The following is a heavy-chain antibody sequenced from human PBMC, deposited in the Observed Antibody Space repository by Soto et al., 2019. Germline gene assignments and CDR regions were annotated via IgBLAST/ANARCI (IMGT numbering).Heavy chain of an antibody. V-gene: IGHV4-34*01. J-gene: IGHJ1*01. D-gene: IGHD1-7*01. CDR3: ARRRPVELPQGGYLQH. CDR1: GGSFSGYY. CDR2: INHSGST. Sequence: QVQLQQWGAGLLKPSETLSLTCAVYGGSFSGYYWSWIRQPPGKGLEWIGEINHSGSTNYNPSLNSRLTLSVDTSKHQFSLKLSSVTAAATAVYSCARRRPVELPQGGYLQHWGQGPLVTVSS.